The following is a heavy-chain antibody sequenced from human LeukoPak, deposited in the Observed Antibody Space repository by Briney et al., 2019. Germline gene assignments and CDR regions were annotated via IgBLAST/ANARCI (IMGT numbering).Heavy chain of an antibody. D-gene: IGHD3-22*01. CDR3: AKAYYYDSSGYSVPSYFDY. CDR1: GFTVSSDA. Sequence: QPGGSLRLSWAASGFTVSSDAMTWVRQAPGSGREWVSSIRGRVINTFYADSGKGRYTISRDNSKNPLYLQMNSLRAEDTAVYFCAKAYYYDSSGYSVPSYFDYWGQGTLVTASS. CDR2: IRGRVINT. J-gene: IGHJ4*02. V-gene: IGHV3-23*01.